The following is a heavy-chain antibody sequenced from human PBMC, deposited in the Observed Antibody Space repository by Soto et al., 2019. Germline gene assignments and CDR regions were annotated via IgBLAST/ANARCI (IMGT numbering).Heavy chain of an antibody. CDR2: IKQDGSEK. CDR3: ARERRDDFWSGYYLYYYYYMDV. V-gene: IGHV3-7*01. CDR1: GFTFSSYW. J-gene: IGHJ6*03. D-gene: IGHD3-3*01. Sequence: EVQLVESGGGLVQPGGSLRLSCAASGFTFSSYWMSWVRQAPGKGLEWVANIKQDGSEKYYVDSVKGRFTISRDNAKNSLYLQMNSLRAEDTAVYYCARERRDDFWSGYYLYYYYYMDVWGKGTTVTVSS.